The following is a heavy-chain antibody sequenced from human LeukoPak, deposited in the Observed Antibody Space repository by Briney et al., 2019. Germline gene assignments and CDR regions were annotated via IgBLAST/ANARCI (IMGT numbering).Heavy chain of an antibody. CDR3: ARDLYNRALDY. Sequence: PGGSLRLSCSASGFTFSNYAMSWVRQAPGKGLEWVSAISNSGGTTYYADSVKGRFTISRDNSKNTVYLQMNSLRAEDTAVYYCARDLYNRALDYWGQGTLVTVSS. CDR1: GFTFSNYA. CDR2: ISNSGGTT. J-gene: IGHJ4*02. V-gene: IGHV3-23*01. D-gene: IGHD1-14*01.